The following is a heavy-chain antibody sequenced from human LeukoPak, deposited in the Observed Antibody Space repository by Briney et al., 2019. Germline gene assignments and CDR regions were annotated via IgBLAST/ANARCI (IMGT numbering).Heavy chain of an antibody. V-gene: IGHV4-39*01. CDR3: ARLNLFTTAKNCLDY. Sequence: SETLSLTCTVSGGSISSSGYCWCWIRQPPGKGLEWIATICYSGSTYYNPSLKSRVTISADTSKNQFSLKVSSVPPADTAVYYCARLNLFTTAKNCLDYWGQGALVTVSS. CDR1: GGSISSSGYC. D-gene: IGHD1-1*01. J-gene: IGHJ4*02. CDR2: ICYSGST.